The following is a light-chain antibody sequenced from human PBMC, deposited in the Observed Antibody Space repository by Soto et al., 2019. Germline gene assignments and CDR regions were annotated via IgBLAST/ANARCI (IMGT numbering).Light chain of an antibody. V-gene: IGKV3-15*01. J-gene: IGKJ1*01. CDR1: HSVSSSY. CDR3: QQYNVWPPWT. Sequence: EIVLTQSPGTLSLSPGERATLSCRASHSVSSSYLAWYQQKPGQAPRLLIYGASTRATGVPARFSGSGSGTDFTLTISSLQSEDFAVYYCQQYNVWPPWTFGQGTKVDIK. CDR2: GAS.